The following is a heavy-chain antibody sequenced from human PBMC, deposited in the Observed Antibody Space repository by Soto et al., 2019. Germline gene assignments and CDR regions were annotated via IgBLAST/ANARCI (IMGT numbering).Heavy chain of an antibody. D-gene: IGHD2-8*01. Sequence: EVQLVESGGGLVQPGGSLRLSCAASGFTFSSYDMHWVRQATGKGLEWVSAIGPVGDTYYPGSVKGRFTISRENAKNSLYLQMNSLRVGDTAVYYCARVRGVNGMDVWGQGTTVTVSS. J-gene: IGHJ6*02. CDR2: IGPVGDT. V-gene: IGHV3-13*04. CDR3: ARVRGVNGMDV. CDR1: GFTFSSYD.